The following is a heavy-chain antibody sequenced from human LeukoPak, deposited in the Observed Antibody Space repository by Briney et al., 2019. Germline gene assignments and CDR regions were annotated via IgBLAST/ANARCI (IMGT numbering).Heavy chain of an antibody. D-gene: IGHD6-13*01. CDR2: INHTGST. CDR1: GGSFSGSY. V-gene: IGHV4-34*01. J-gene: IGHJ4*02. CDR3: SRTTYIAAAGMLDY. Sequence: SETLSLTCAVHGGSFSGSYWSWIRQTPGKGLVWIGEINHTGSTNYNPSLKSRATISVDMSKNQFSLKVSSVTAADTAVYYCSRTTYIAAAGMLDYWGQGTLVTVSS.